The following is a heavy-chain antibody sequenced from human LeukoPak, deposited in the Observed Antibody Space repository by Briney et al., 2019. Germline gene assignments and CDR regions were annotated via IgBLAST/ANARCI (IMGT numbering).Heavy chain of an antibody. CDR1: GFTFSIHG. D-gene: IGHD3-9*01. J-gene: IGHJ3*02. CDR2: ITGSGGST. V-gene: IGHV3-23*01. CDR3: ARGYYDILTGYYTNAFDI. Sequence: QPGGTLRLSCAASGFTFSIHGMDWVRQGPGKGLEWVSGITGSGGSTYYADSVKGRFTISRDNAKNTLYLQMNSLRAEDTAVYYCARGYYDILTGYYTNAFDIWGQGTMVTVSS.